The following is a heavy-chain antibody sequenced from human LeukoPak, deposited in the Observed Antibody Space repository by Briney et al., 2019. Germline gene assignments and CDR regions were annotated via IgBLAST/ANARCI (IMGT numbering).Heavy chain of an antibody. V-gene: IGHV1-46*01. CDR3: AAPGASGFVGNFWSGPLDF. Sequence: ASVKVSCRASGYTFTSHYMHWVRQAPGQGLEWMGIINPSAGSTSYPQKFQGRVTMTRDMSTSTVYMELSSLRSEDTAVYYCAAPGASGFVGNFWSGPLDFWGQGTLVTVSS. J-gene: IGHJ4*02. D-gene: IGHD3-3*01. CDR2: INPSAGST. CDR1: GYTFTSHY.